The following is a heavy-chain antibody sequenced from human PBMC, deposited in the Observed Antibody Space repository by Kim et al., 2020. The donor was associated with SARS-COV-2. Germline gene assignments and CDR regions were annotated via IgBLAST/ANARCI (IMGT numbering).Heavy chain of an antibody. Sequence: GGSLRLSCAASGFTFNIYGMHWVRQAPGKGLEWLAVIWYDGSNKYYADSVKGRFTISRDNSKNTLYLQMNSLRPEDTAVYYCARDLPFGELPDAFDIWGQGTMVTVSS. D-gene: IGHD3-10*01. J-gene: IGHJ3*02. V-gene: IGHV3-33*01. CDR1: GFTFNIYG. CDR3: ARDLPFGELPDAFDI. CDR2: IWYDGSNK.